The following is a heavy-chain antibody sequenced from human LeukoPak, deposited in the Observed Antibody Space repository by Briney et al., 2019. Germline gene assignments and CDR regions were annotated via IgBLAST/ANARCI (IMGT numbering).Heavy chain of an antibody. J-gene: IGHJ4*02. CDR2: ISGHGGST. Sequence: KSGGSLRLSCAASGFTFDDYAMHWVRQAPGKGLEWVSLISGHGGSTYYADSVKGRFIISRDNSKNSLYLQMNSLRTEDTALYYCAKTVDTAMGTTVFHYWGQGTLVTVSS. V-gene: IGHV3-43*02. CDR1: GFTFDDYA. CDR3: AKTVDTAMGTTVFHY. D-gene: IGHD5-18*01.